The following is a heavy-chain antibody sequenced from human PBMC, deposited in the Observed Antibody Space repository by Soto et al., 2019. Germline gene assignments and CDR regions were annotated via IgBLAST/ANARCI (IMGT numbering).Heavy chain of an antibody. V-gene: IGHV3-21*01. CDR1: GWNFCSYR. J-gene: IGHJ4*01. D-gene: IGHD3-10*01. Sequence: PGGALRISGAGSGWNFCSYRMNWVRQAPGKGLEWVSSISSSSSYIYYADSVKGRFTISRDNAKNSLYLQMNSLRAEDTAVYYCERESESPLRPCDYWGHGTLVTVSS. CDR2: ISSSSSYI. CDR3: ERESESPLRPCDY.